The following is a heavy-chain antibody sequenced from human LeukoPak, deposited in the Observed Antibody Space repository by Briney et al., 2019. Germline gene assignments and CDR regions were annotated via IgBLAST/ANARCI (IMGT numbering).Heavy chain of an antibody. J-gene: IGHJ6*02. CDR1: GFTFSSYW. Sequence: GGSLRLSCAASGFTFSSYWMHWVRQAPGKGLVWVSRINSDGSSTSYADSVKGRFIISRDNAKNTLYLQMNSLRAEDTAVYYCASDPKLYYYYYGMDVWGQRTTVTVSS. V-gene: IGHV3-74*01. CDR3: ASDPKLYYYYYGMDV. D-gene: IGHD5-24*01. CDR2: INSDGSST.